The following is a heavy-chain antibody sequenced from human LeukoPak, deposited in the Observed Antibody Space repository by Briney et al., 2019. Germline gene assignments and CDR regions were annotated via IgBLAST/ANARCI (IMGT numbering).Heavy chain of an antibody. D-gene: IGHD5-18*01. V-gene: IGHV1-2*02. Sequence: ASVKVSCKASGYTFTSYYMHWVRQAPGQGLEWMGWINPNSGGTNYAQKFQGRVTMTRDTSISTAYMELSRLRSDDTAVYYCARALGYSYGINAFDIWGQGTMVTVSS. CDR3: ARALGYSYGINAFDI. CDR1: GYTFTSYY. CDR2: INPNSGGT. J-gene: IGHJ3*02.